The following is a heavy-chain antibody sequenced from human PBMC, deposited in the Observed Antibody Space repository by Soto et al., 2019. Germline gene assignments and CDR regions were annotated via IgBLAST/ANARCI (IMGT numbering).Heavy chain of an antibody. CDR1: GGSFSGYY. V-gene: IGHV4-34*01. Sequence: SETLSLTCAVYGGSFSGYYWSWIRQPPGKGLEWIGEINHSGSTNYNPSLKSRVTISVDTSKNQFSLKLSSVTAADTAVYYCARASIAVAGSFDYWGQGTLVTVSS. D-gene: IGHD6-19*01. CDR2: INHSGST. CDR3: ARASIAVAGSFDY. J-gene: IGHJ4*02.